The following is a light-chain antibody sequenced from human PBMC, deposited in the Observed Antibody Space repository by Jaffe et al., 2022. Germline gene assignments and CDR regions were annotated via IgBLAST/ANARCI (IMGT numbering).Light chain of an antibody. CDR3: GTWWGTWDSGPSGGGVV. CDR2: DNN. Sequence: QSVLTQPPSVSAAPGQKVIISCSGSTSDIGNHYVSWYQHLPGTAPKLLIYDNNKRASGIPDRFSGSKSGTSATLGITGLQTGDEAEYYCGTWWGTWDSGPSGGGVVFGGGTKVTVL. CDR1: TSDIGNHY. V-gene: IGLV1-51*01. J-gene: IGLJ2*01.